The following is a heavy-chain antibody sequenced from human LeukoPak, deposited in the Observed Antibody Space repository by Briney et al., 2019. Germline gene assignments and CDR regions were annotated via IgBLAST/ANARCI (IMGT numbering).Heavy chain of an antibody. CDR1: GGSISSYY. Sequence: PSETLSLTCTVSGGSISSYYWSWIRQPAGEGLEWIGRIYTSGSTNYNPSLKSRVTMSVDTSKNQFSLKLSSVTAADTAVYYCARGVDNDFWSGPGHRYYYYMDVWGKGTTVTVSS. V-gene: IGHV4-4*07. CDR3: ARGVDNDFWSGPGHRYYYYMDV. J-gene: IGHJ6*03. CDR2: IYTSGST. D-gene: IGHD3-3*01.